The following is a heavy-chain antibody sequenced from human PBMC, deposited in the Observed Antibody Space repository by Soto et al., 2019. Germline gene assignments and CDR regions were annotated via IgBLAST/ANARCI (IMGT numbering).Heavy chain of an antibody. CDR1: GYTFTSYA. D-gene: IGHD3-16*02. J-gene: IGHJ3*02. Sequence: ASVKVSCKASGYTFTSYAMHWVRQAPGQRLEWMGWIKAGNGNTKYSQKFQGRVTITRDTSASTAYMELISLRSEDTAVYYCAHGTMITFGGVIVTHDAFDIWGQGTMVTVSS. V-gene: IGHV1-3*01. CDR2: IKAGNGNT. CDR3: AHGTMITFGGVIVTHDAFDI.